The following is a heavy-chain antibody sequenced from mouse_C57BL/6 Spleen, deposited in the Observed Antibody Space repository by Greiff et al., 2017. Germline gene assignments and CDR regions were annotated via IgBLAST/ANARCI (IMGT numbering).Heavy chain of an antibody. CDR2: IYPGGGYT. CDR3: ARTGGYYFDY. J-gene: IGHJ2*01. V-gene: IGHV1-63*01. CDR1: GYTFTNYW. Sequence: VQGVESGAELVRPGTSVKMSCKASGYTFTNYWIGWAKQRPGHGLEWIGDIYPGGGYTNYNEKFKGKATLTADKSSSTAYMQFSSLTSEDSAIYYCARTGGYYFDYWGQGTTLTVSS.